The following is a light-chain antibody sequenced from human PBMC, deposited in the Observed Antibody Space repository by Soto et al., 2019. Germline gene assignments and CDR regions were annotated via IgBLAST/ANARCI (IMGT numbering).Light chain of an antibody. J-gene: IGKJ5*01. V-gene: IGKV1-9*01. CDR1: QGISSY. CDR3: QQLNSYPPT. CDR2: GAS. Sequence: DIQLTQSPSFLSASVGDRVTITCRASQGISSYLAWYQQKPGKAPKLLVYGASTLQSGVPSRFSGSGSGTEFTLTISSLQPEDFATYYCQQLNSYPPTFGQGTRLEIK.